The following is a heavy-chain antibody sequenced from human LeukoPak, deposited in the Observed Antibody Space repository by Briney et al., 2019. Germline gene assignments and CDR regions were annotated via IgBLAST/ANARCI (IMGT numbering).Heavy chain of an antibody. D-gene: IGHD3-16*01. CDR2: ISPSGDIT. Sequence: PGGSLRLSCAASGFTFSSYAMSWVRQAPGKGLEWVSGISPSGDITYYTDSVRGRFTISRDNLKNTLSLQVNSLRAEDTAMYYCAKDDDWGRYKHWGQGTLVTVSS. V-gene: IGHV3-23*01. CDR3: AKDDDWGRYKH. CDR1: GFTFSSYA. J-gene: IGHJ1*01.